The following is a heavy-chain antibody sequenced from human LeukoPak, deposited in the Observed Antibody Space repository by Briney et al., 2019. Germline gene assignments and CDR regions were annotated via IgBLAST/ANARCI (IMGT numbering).Heavy chain of an antibody. J-gene: IGHJ4*02. V-gene: IGHV3-23*01. CDR2: ISGSGGST. D-gene: IGHD3-10*01. CDR1: GFTFSSYA. CDR3: EKNQDTMMRGGGGGLDY. Sequence: GGSLRLSCAASGFTFSSYAMSWVRQAPGKGLEWVSAISGSGGSTYYADSVKGRFTISRDNSKNTLYLQMNSLRAEDTAVYYWEKNQDTMMRGGGGGLDYWGQGTLVTVSS.